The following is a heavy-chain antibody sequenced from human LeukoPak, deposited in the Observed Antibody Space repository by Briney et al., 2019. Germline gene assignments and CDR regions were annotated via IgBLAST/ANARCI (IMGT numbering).Heavy chain of an antibody. D-gene: IGHD6-13*01. Sequence: ASVKVSCKASGYTFTSYGISWVRQAPGQGLEWMGWISAYNGNTNYAQKLQGRVTMTTDTSTSTAYMELRSLRSDDTAVYYCATTIPHHSSSWYDVGYFDYWGQGTLVTVSS. CDR1: GYTFTSYG. J-gene: IGHJ4*02. V-gene: IGHV1-18*01. CDR2: ISAYNGNT. CDR3: ATTIPHHSSSWYDVGYFDY.